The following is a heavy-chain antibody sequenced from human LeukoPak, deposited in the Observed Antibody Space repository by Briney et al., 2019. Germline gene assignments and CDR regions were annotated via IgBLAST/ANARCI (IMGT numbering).Heavy chain of an antibody. J-gene: IGHJ6*02. CDR2: INAYNGST. D-gene: IGHD2-2*01. CDR3: ARLVVVPAAMTGYYYYYGMDV. Sequence: ASVKVSCKASGYTFTSYGISWVRQAPGQGLEWMGWINAYNGSTNYAQKLQGRVTMTTDTSTSTAYMELRSLRSDDTAVYYCARLVVVPAAMTGYYYYYGMDVWGQGTTVTVSS. CDR1: GYTFTSYG. V-gene: IGHV1-18*01.